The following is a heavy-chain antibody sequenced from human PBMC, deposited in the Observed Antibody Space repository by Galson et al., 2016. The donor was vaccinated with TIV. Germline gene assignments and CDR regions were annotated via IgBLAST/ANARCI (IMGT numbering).Heavy chain of an antibody. CDR2: IYPDGAT. CDR3: VRAETPNNADD. J-gene: IGHJ4*02. D-gene: IGHD1-14*01. Sequence: SLRLSCAASGFTVQRNFMSWVRQAPGKGLEWVSIIYPDGATFYAESMKGRFGISRDTSQNTLSLQMNSLRAEDTALYYCVRAETPNNADDWGQGTLVTVSS. V-gene: IGHV3-53*01. CDR1: GFTVQRNF.